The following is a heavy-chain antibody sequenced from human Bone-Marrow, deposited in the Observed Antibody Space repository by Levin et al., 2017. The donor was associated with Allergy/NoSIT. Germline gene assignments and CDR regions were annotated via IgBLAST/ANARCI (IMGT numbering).Heavy chain of an antibody. Sequence: MSGGSLRLSCRVTGFRFSDYYMSWIRQVPGGRPEWIAYIYGGGTATYYADSVKGRFTISKDTAKSALFLQMNYLRADDTAMYFCARSGAGRLSGNFHGVVDHWGQGRLVTVSS. CDR1: GFRFSDYY. J-gene: IGHJ5*02. D-gene: IGHD1-1*01. CDR2: IYGGGTAT. CDR3: ARSGAGRLSGNFHGVVDH. V-gene: IGHV3-11*01.